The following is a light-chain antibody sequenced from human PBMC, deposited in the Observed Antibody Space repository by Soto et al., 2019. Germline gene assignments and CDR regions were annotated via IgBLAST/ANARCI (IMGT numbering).Light chain of an antibody. V-gene: IGLV2-14*01. Sequence: QSDLTQPASVSGSPGQSITISCTGTSSDVGGYDYVSWYQQHPGKAPKCIIFEVTNRPSGVSNRFSGSKSGNTASLTISGLQAEDEADYYCSSYTSSSTLYVFGNGTKVTVL. J-gene: IGLJ1*01. CDR3: SSYTSSSTLYV. CDR1: SSDVGGYDY. CDR2: EVT.